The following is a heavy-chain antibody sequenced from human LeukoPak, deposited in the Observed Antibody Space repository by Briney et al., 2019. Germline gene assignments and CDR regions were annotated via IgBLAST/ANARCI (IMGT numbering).Heavy chain of an antibody. V-gene: IGHV3-23*01. D-gene: IGHD6-19*01. J-gene: IGHJ5*02. CDR1: GIVLSNTA. CDR3: GKDGGQYSSGPEFDP. Sequence: QPGGSLRLSCAASGIVLSNTAMNWARQSPGRGLEWVSAISGGGERTFYADSVKGRFTISRDNSKNMVYLQMNSLRADDTAIYYCGKDGGQYSSGPEFDPRGQGALVTVSS. CDR2: ISGGGERT.